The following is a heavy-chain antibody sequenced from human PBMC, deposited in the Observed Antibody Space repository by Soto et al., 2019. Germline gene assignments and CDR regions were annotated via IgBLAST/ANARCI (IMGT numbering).Heavy chain of an antibody. J-gene: IGHJ3*02. Sequence: HVQLQESGPGLVKPSETLSLTCTVSGGSISSYYWSWIRQPPGKGLEWIGYIYYSGSTNYNPYLKSRVTRSVDTSKNQFSLKLGSVTAADTAVYYCARTIYYSDSSGVQDDAFDIWGQGPMVTVSS. CDR3: ARTIYYSDSSGVQDDAFDI. V-gene: IGHV4-59*01. CDR1: GGSISSYY. CDR2: IYYSGST. D-gene: IGHD3-22*01.